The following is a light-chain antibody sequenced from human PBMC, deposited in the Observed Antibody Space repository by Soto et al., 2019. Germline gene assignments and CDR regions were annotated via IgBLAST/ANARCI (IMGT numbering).Light chain of an antibody. CDR2: GVS. CDR3: QQYYDWPWT. Sequence: EVVMTQSPATVSVSPGERVTLSCRASQSVTSHLAWYQQRPGQAPRLLIYGVSTRATGIPDRFSGSGSGTEFTLTISSLQSEDFAVYYCQQYYDWPWTFGQGTTVEIK. CDR1: QSVTSH. J-gene: IGKJ1*01. V-gene: IGKV3-15*01.